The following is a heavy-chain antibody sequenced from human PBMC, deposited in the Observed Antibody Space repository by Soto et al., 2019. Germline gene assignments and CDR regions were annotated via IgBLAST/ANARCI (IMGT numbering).Heavy chain of an antibody. CDR2: IDWDDDK. Sequence: GPTLVNPTQTLTLTCTFSGFSLSTSVMRVSWIRQPPGKSLEWLARIDWDDDKFYSTSLKTRLTISKDTSKNQVVLTMTNMDHVDTAKYYCARSSVDSRNTYSYYYGMDVWGEGTTVTVSS. CDR1: GFSLSTSVMR. V-gene: IGHV2-70*04. D-gene: IGHD5-12*01. J-gene: IGHJ6*04. CDR3: ARSSVDSRNTYSYYYGMDV.